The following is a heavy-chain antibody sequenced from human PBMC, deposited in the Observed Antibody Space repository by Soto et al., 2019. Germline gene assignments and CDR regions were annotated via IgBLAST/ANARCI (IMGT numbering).Heavy chain of an antibody. J-gene: IGHJ4*02. CDR3: ARGIGGLLGRVWNYHFDY. V-gene: IGHV1-46*03. CDR2: INPSGGST. Sequence: ASVKVSCKASGYTFTSYYMHWVRQAPGQGLEWMGIINPSGGSTKYAQKFQGRVTMSRDTSTSTVYMELSSLRSEDSAVYYCARGIGGLLGRVWNYHFDYWGQGTQVTVS. D-gene: IGHD1-7*01. CDR1: GYTFTSYY.